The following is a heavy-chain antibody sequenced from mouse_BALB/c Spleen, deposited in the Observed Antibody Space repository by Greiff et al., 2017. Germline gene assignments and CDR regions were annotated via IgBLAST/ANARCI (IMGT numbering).Heavy chain of an antibody. CDR3: ARGNRYDFSYYFDY. D-gene: IGHD2-14*01. CDR1: GYTFTSYY. CDR2: IYPGNVNT. J-gene: IGHJ2*01. V-gene: IGHV1S56*01. Sequence: QVQLQQSGAELAKPGASVKMSCKASGYTFTSYYIHWVKQRPGQGLEWIGWIYPGNVNTKYNEKFKGKATLTADKSSSTAYMQLSSLTSEDSAVYFCARGNRYDFSYYFDYWGQGTTLTVSS.